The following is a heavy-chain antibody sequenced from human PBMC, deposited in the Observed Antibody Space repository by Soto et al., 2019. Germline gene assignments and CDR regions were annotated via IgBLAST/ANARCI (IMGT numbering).Heavy chain of an antibody. CDR2: FDPEDGET. CDR3: ANIAVAGFGYYYGMDV. J-gene: IGHJ6*02. D-gene: IGHD6-19*01. Sequence: AASVKVSCKVSGYTLTELSMHWVRQAPGKGLEWMGGFDPEDGETIYAQKFQGRVTMTEDTSTDTAYMELSSLRSEDTAVYYCANIAVAGFGYYYGMDVWGQGTTVTVSS. V-gene: IGHV1-24*01. CDR1: GYTLTELS.